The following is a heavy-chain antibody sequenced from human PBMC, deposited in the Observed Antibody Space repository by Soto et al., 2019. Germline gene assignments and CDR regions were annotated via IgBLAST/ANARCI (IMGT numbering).Heavy chain of an antibody. Sequence: GGSLRLSCASSVFTFSSYAMSCVRQAPGKWLEWVSAISGSGGSTYYADSVKGRFTISRDNSKNTLYLQMNSLRAEDTAVYYCARGGIRYGMDVWGQGTTVIVSS. CDR1: VFTFSSYA. CDR3: ARGGIRYGMDV. D-gene: IGHD2-21*01. J-gene: IGHJ6*02. V-gene: IGHV3-23*01. CDR2: ISGSGGST.